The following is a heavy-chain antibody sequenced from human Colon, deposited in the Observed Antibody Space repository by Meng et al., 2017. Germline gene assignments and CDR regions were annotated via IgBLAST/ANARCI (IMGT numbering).Heavy chain of an antibody. CDR2: IDHFGIS. CDR1: DGAFSDYY. D-gene: IGHD4-17*01. J-gene: IGHJ5*02. CDR3: ATGLRHGDWFDP. V-gene: IGHV4-34*02. Sequence: QVQLQQWGAGLLKPSETLSLTCAAYDGAFSDYYWSWIRQPPGKGLEWIGEIDHFGISNYNSSLKGRLTMSVDTSKKQISLTLTSVTAADTAVYYCATGLRHGDWFDPWGPGTLVTVSS.